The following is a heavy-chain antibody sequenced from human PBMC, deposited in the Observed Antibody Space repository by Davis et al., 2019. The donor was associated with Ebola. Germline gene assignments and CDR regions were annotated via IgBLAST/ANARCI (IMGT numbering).Heavy chain of an antibody. CDR2: INAGNGNT. D-gene: IGHD2-15*01. CDR3: ARSVVAASFAILDY. CDR1: GGTFSSYA. J-gene: IGHJ4*02. V-gene: IGHV1-3*01. Sequence: AASVKVSCKASGGTFSSYAISWVRQAPGQRLEWMGWINAGNGNTKYSQKFQGRVTITRDTSASTAYMELSSLRSEDTAVYYCARSVVAASFAILDYWGQGTLVTVSS.